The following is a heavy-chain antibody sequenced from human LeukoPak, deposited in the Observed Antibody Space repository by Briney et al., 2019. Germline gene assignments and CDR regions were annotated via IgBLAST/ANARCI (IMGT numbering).Heavy chain of an antibody. Sequence: GSLRLSCAASGFTFSSYAMSWIRQPPGKGLEWIGSIYYSGSTYYNPSLKSRVTISVDTSKNQFSLKLSSVTAADTAVYYCARVAYCSSTSCYGFFEEYSGYDLDDYWGQGTLVTVSS. CDR3: ARVAYCSSTSCYGFFEEYSGYDLDDY. CDR2: IYYSGST. J-gene: IGHJ4*02. D-gene: IGHD2-2*01. CDR1: GFTFSSYA. V-gene: IGHV4-39*01.